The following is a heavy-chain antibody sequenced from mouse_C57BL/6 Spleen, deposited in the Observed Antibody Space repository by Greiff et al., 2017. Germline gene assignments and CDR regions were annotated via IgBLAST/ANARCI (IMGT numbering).Heavy chain of an antibody. J-gene: IGHJ3*01. CDR3: AGRYCDYDERVSFAF. Sequence: QVQLQQPGAELVKPGASVKLSCKASGYTFTSYWMHWVKQRPGRGLAWIGRLDPNSGGTKYNEKFTSKATLTVDKPASTAYMQLSSLTSEDSAVYYCAGRYCDYDERVSFAFWGQRTRVTVSA. D-gene: IGHD2-4*01. CDR1: GYTFTSYW. V-gene: IGHV1-72*01. CDR2: LDPNSGGT.